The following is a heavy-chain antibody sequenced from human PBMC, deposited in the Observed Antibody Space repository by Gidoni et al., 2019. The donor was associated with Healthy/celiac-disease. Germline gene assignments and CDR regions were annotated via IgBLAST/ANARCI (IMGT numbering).Heavy chain of an antibody. CDR1: GFTFTSSA. V-gene: IGHV1-58*01. CDR2: SVVGSGNT. J-gene: IGHJ5*02. D-gene: IGHD3-22*01. CDR3: AADTYYYDSRGYLSS. Sequence: QMQLVQSGPEVKKPGTSVKVSCKASGFTFTSSAVQWVRQARGPRLEWRGLSVVGSGNTNYAQKFQERVTITRDMSTSTAYMELSSLRSEDTAVYYCAADTYYYDSRGYLSSWGQGTLVTVSS.